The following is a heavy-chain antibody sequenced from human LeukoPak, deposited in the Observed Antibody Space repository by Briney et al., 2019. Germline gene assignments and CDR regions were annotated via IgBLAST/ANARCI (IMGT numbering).Heavy chain of an antibody. CDR2: TSSASGSI. V-gene: IGHV3-48*04. J-gene: IGHJ4*02. CDR1: GFTFSSYS. CDR3: ARLPAYCSSTSCYYDY. D-gene: IGHD2-2*01. Sequence: GGSLRLSCAASGFTFSSYSMNWVRQAPGKGLEWVSYTSSASGSIYYADSVKGRFTISRDNAKNSLFLQMNSLRAEDTAVYYCARLPAYCSSTSCYYDYWGQGTLVTVSS.